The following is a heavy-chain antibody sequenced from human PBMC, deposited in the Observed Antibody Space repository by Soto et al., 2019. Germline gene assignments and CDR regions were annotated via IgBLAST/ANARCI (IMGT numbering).Heavy chain of an antibody. CDR2: INPSGGST. D-gene: IGHD2-2*01. CDR1: GYTFTSYY. V-gene: IGHV1-46*03. CDR3: ARGYCSSTSCYVRGNWFDP. J-gene: IGHJ5*02. Sequence: QVQLVQSGAEVKKPGASVKVSCKASGYTFTSYYMHWVRQAPGQGLEWMGIINPSGGSTSYAQKFQGRVTMTRDTSTSTFYMEPSSLRSEDTAVYYCARGYCSSTSCYVRGNWFDPWGQGTLVTVSS.